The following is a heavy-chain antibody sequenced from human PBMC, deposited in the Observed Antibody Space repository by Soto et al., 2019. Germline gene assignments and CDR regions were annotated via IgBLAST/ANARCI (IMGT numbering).Heavy chain of an antibody. J-gene: IGHJ6*02. V-gene: IGHV1-2*04. CDR1: GYTFTGYY. Sequence: ASVKVSCKASGYTFTGYYMHWVRQAPGQGLDWMGWINPNSGGTNYAQKFQGWVTMTRDTSISTAYMELSRLRSDDTAVYYCARGGPYSSSWYDYYYGMDVWGQGTTVTVSS. D-gene: IGHD6-13*01. CDR3: ARGGPYSSSWYDYYYGMDV. CDR2: INPNSGGT.